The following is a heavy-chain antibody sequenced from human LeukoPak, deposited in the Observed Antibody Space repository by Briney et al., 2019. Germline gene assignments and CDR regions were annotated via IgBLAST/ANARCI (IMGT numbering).Heavy chain of an antibody. D-gene: IGHD3-16*01. CDR3: AKDEATSGGGLAS. CDR2: MYTGGTT. CDR1: GFTVSGTH. J-gene: IGHJ4*02. V-gene: IGHV3-53*01. Sequence: GGSLRLSCAASGFTVSGTHMSWVRQAPGKGLEWVSAMYTGGTTSYADSVKGRFTISRDNSRNTLFLHMSSLRADDTAVYYCAKDEATSGGGLASWGQGTLVTVSS.